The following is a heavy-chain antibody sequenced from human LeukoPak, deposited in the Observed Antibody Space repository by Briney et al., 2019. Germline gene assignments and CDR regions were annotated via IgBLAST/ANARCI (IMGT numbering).Heavy chain of an antibody. D-gene: IGHD2-21*01. CDR3: ARDFSRSFYCGGDCASFDY. J-gene: IGHJ4*02. V-gene: IGHV3-7*01. Sequence: PGGSLRLSCAASGFTFSSYWMSWVRQAPGKGLEWVANIKQDGSEKYYVDSVKGRFTISRDNAKNSLYLQMNSLRAEDTAVYYCARDFSRSFYCGGDCASFDYWGQGTLVTVSS. CDR2: IKQDGSEK. CDR1: GFTFSSYW.